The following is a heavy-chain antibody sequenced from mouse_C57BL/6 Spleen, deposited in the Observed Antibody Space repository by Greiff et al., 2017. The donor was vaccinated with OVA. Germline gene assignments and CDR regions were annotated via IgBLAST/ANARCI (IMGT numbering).Heavy chain of an antibody. J-gene: IGHJ2*01. CDR1: GYSITSGYY. D-gene: IGHD1-1*01. CDR3: AREADYYGSSDFDY. CDR2: ISYDGSN. Sequence: ESGPGLVKPSQSLSLTCSVTGYSITSGYYWNWIRQFPGNKLEWMGYISYDGSNNYNPSLKNRISITRDTSKNQFFLKLNSVTTEDTATYYCAREADYYGSSDFDYWGQGTTLTVSS. V-gene: IGHV3-6*01.